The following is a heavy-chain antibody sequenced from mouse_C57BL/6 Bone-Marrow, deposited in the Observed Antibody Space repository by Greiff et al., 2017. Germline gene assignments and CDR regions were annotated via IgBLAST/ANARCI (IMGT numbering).Heavy chain of an antibody. V-gene: IGHV2-2*01. D-gene: IGHD1-1*01. J-gene: IGHJ3*01. CDR1: GFSLTSYG. CDR2: IGSGGST. CDR3: ARNSYFGSSYVAY. Sequence: VQLQQSGPGLVQPSQSLSITCTVSGFSLTSYGVHWVRQSPGKGLEWLGVIGSGGSTDYNAAFISRLSICKNNSKSPVFFKMNSLQADDTAIYYCARNSYFGSSYVAYWGQGTLVTVSA.